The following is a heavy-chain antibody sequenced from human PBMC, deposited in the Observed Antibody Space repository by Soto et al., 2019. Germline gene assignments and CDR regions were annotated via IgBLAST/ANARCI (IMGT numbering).Heavy chain of an antibody. V-gene: IGHV1-69*13. D-gene: IGHD2-2*01. CDR3: ARAPIVVVLAAESYYYYGMDV. J-gene: IGHJ6*02. CDR2: IIPIFGTA. Sequence: SVKVSFKASGGTFSSYAISWVRQAPGQGLEWMGGIIPIFGTANYAQKFQGRVTITADESTSTAYMELSSLRSEDTAVYYCARAPIVVVLAAESYYYYGMDVWGQGTTVTVSS. CDR1: GGTFSSYA.